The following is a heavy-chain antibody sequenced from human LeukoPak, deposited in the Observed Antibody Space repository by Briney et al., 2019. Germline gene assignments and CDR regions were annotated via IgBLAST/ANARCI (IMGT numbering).Heavy chain of an antibody. V-gene: IGHV3-7*03. J-gene: IGHJ4*02. CDR1: GFTFSTYW. CDR2: IKQDGSEK. Sequence: GGSLRLSCAASGFTFSTYWMSWVRQAPGKGLEWVAVIKQDGSEKYYVDSVKGRFTISRDNSKNTLYLQMNSLRAEDTAVYYCAKDAEYSSSWYLSYFDYWGQGTLVTVSS. D-gene: IGHD6-13*01. CDR3: AKDAEYSSSWYLSYFDY.